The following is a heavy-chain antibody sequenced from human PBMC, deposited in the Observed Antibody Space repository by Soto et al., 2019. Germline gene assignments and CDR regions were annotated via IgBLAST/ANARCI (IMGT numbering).Heavy chain of an antibody. V-gene: IGHV4-4*02. D-gene: IGHD3-22*01. Sequence: QVQLQESGPGLVKPSGTLSLTCAVSGVSISSNNWWTWVRQPPGKGPEWIGEIFHSGTTKYNPSFKSRVTISVDRSQNEFSLTLTSVTAADTGFYYCTRDRHYDSRGGGYYFDYWGQGVLVTVSS. J-gene: IGHJ4*02. CDR1: GVSISSNNW. CDR2: IFHSGTT. CDR3: TRDRHYDSRGGGYYFDY.